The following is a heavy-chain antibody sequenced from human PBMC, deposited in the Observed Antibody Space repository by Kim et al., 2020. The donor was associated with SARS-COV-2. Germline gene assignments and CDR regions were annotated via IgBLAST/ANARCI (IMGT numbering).Heavy chain of an antibody. D-gene: IGHD5-12*01. J-gene: IGHJ6*02. CDR2: IKSKTDGGTT. CDR3: TTDIVATPGYYYYYGMDV. CDR1: GFTFSNAW. Sequence: GGSLRLSCAASGFTFSNAWMSWVRQAPGKGLEWVGRIKSKTDGGTTDYAAPVKGRFTIPRDDSKNTLYLQMNSLKTEDTAVYYCTTDIVATPGYYYYYGMDVWGQGTTVTVSS. V-gene: IGHV3-15*01.